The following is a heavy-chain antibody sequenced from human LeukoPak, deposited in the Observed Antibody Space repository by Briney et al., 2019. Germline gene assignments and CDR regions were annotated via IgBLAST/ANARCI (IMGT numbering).Heavy chain of an antibody. Sequence: GGSLRLSCAASGFTFSSYSMNWVRQAPGKGLEWVSSISSSSSYIYYADSVKGRFTISGDNAKNSLYLQMNSLRAEDTAVYYCARGPRGRITIFGVVSGPIDYWGQGTLVTVSS. V-gene: IGHV3-21*01. CDR2: ISSSSSYI. D-gene: IGHD3-3*01. CDR3: ARGPRGRITIFGVVSGPIDY. CDR1: GFTFSSYS. J-gene: IGHJ4*02.